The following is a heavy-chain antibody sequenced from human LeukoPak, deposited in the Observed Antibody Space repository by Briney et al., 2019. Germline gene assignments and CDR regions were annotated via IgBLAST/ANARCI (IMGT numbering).Heavy chain of an antibody. Sequence: SETLSLTCTVSGGSISSYYWTWIPQPPGKRLESIGEINNSGSTNYNPSVKSRVTISVDTSKNQCSLKLSSVTAADTAVYYCARAPAYYYDSSGRGRWFDPWGQGTLVTVSS. J-gene: IGHJ5*02. CDR3: ARAPAYYYDSSGRGRWFDP. V-gene: IGHV4-59*12. CDR2: INNSGST. CDR1: GGSISSYY. D-gene: IGHD3-22*01.